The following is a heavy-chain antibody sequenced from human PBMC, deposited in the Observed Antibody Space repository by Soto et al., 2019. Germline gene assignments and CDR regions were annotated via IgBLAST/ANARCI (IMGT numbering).Heavy chain of an antibody. CDR1: GFTFSSYS. CDR3: ARVPAVGYYDSLNLYYYYGMDV. V-gene: IGHV3-48*02. CDR2: ISSSSSTI. D-gene: IGHD5-12*01. Sequence: GGSLRLSCAASGFTFSSYSRNWVRQATGKGLEWVSYISSSSSTIYYADSVKGRFTISRDNAKNSLYLQMNSLRDEDTAVYYCARVPAVGYYDSLNLYYYYGMDVWGQGTTVTVSS. J-gene: IGHJ6*02.